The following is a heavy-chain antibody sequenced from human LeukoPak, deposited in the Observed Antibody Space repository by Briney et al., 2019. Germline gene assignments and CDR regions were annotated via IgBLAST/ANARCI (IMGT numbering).Heavy chain of an antibody. CDR3: ARVGINWFDP. J-gene: IGHJ5*02. Sequence: GGSLRLSCAASGFAFSSYSMNWVRQAPGKGLEWVSSISSSSSYIYYADSVKGRVTISRDNAKNSLYLQMNSLRAEDTAVYYCARVGINWFDPWGQGTLVTVSS. CDR2: ISSSSSYI. V-gene: IGHV3-21*01. CDR1: GFAFSSYS.